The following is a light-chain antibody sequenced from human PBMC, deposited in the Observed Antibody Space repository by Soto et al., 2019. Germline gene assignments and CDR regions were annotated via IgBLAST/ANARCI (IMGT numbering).Light chain of an antibody. CDR2: DTS. CDR3: FLSCSGAVV. CDR1: TGAVTSGHY. J-gene: IGLJ2*01. V-gene: IGLV7-46*01. Sequence: QAVVTQEPSLTVSPGGTVTLTCGSSTGAVTSGHYPYWFQQKPGPAPRTLIYDTSNQPSWTPGRFSGSPLGGKAALTLSGAQPEDEAEYYFFLSCSGAVVFGGGTKVTVL.